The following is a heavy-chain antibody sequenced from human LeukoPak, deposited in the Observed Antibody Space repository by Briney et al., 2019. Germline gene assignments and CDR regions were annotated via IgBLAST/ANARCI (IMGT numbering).Heavy chain of an antibody. CDR3: ARRGRRGYSYGYYGY. CDR2: IYYSGST. J-gene: IGHJ4*02. CDR1: GGSISSYY. V-gene: IGHV4-59*12. Sequence: PSETLSLTCTVSGGSISSYYWSWIRQPPGKGLEWIGCIYYSGSTNYNPSLKSRVTISVDTSKNQFSLKLSSVTAADTAVYYCARRGRRGYSYGYYGYWGQGTLVTVSS. D-gene: IGHD5-18*01.